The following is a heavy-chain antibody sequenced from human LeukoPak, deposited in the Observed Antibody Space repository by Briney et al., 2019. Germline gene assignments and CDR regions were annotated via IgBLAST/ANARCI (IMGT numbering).Heavy chain of an antibody. V-gene: IGHV1-69*04. J-gene: IGHJ2*01. CDR2: NIPILGIA. CDR1: GGTFSSYA. CDR3: ASRLSSGYSSSHWYFDL. D-gene: IGHD6-13*01. Sequence: ASVKVSCKASGGTFSSYAISWVRQAPGQGLGWMGRNIPILGIANYAQKFQGRVTITADKSTSTAYMELSSLRSEDTAVYYCASRLSSGYSSSHWYFDLWGRGTLVTVSS.